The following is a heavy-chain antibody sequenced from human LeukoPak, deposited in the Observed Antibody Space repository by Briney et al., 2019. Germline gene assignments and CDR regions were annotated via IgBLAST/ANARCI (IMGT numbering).Heavy chain of an antibody. V-gene: IGHV4-59*01. CDR2: IYYSGST. Sequence: PSETLSLTCTVSGGSLSSYYWSWLRQPPGKGLEWIGYIYYSGSTNYNPSLTSRATISVDTSKNQFSLKLSSVTAADTAVYYCARVVAGATTSGYFDYWGQGTLVTVSS. CDR1: GGSLSSYY. J-gene: IGHJ4*02. D-gene: IGHD1-26*01. CDR3: ARVVAGATTSGYFDY.